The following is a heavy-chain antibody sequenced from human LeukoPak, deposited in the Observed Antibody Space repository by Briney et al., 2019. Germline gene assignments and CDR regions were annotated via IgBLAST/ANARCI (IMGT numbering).Heavy chain of an antibody. Sequence: GRSLRLSCAASGFTFSSYAMHWVRQAPGKGLEWVAVISYDGSNKYYADSVKGRFTIFRDNSKNTLYLQMNSLRAEDTAVYYCARDPSSHYGMDVWGQGTTVTVSS. V-gene: IGHV3-30-3*01. CDR3: ARDPSSHYGMDV. CDR2: ISYDGSNK. D-gene: IGHD2-15*01. CDR1: GFTFSSYA. J-gene: IGHJ6*02.